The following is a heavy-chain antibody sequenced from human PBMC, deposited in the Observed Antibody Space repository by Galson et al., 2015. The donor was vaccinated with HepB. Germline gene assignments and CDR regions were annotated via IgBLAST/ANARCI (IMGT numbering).Heavy chain of an antibody. J-gene: IGHJ5*02. V-gene: IGHV3-30*18. Sequence: SLRLSCASSGFSFSNYAIHWVRQAPGKGLEWMAVTSYDGSFRYYSDSVKGRFPVSRDPSRSILYLQMNSLGVDDTAVYYCAKGGPGRIGMMINRPIGFDPWGQGTLVIVSS. CDR1: GFSFSNYA. CDR2: TSYDGSFR. CDR3: AKGGPGRIGMMINRPIGFDP. D-gene: IGHD3-16*01.